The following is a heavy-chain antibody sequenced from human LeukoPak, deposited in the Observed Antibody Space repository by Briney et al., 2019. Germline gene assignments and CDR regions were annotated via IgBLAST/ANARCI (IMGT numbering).Heavy chain of an antibody. CDR3: AKDPDYYGSGSFYYFDY. Sequence: GGSLRLSCAASGFTFSSYAMSWVRQAPGKGLEWVSAISGSGGSTYYADSVKGRFTISRDNSKNTLYLQMNSLRAEDTAVYYCAKDPDYYGSGSFYYFDYWGQGTLVTVSS. V-gene: IGHV3-23*01. J-gene: IGHJ4*02. D-gene: IGHD3-10*01. CDR2: ISGSGGST. CDR1: GFTFSSYA.